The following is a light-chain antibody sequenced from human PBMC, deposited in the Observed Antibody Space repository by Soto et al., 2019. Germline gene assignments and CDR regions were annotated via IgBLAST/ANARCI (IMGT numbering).Light chain of an antibody. V-gene: IGKV1-9*01. CDR1: QGISSD. CDR2: SAS. J-gene: IGKJ5*01. Sequence: IQLTQSPSSLSASVGDRVTITSRASQGISSDLAWYQQKPGKAPKLLIYSASTLQNGVPSRFSGSGSWTEFTLTIRCLQPEDFAAYYCRQLNSYPVTFGQVTRLAIK. CDR3: RQLNSYPVT.